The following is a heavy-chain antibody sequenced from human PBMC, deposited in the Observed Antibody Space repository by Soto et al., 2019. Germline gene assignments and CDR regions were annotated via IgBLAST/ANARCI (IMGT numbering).Heavy chain of an antibody. V-gene: IGHV1-46*01. CDR3: ARADYYDSSGVYYDC. D-gene: IGHD3-22*01. CDR1: GYIFTNHY. J-gene: IGHJ4*02. CDR2: INPSGGST. Sequence: QVQLVQSGAEVKKPGASVKVSCKASGYIFTNHYIHWVRQAPGQGLEWMGIINPSGGSTNYLQKFQGRITMIRDTSTSTVYMELSSLRSEDTAVYFCARADYYDSSGVYYDCWGQGALVTVSS.